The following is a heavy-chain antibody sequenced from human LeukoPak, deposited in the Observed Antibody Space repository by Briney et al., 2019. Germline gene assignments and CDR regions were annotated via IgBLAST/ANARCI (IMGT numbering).Heavy chain of an antibody. CDR2: INPNSGGT. D-gene: IGHD3-9*01. CDR3: AIEDAPRTGYYKNSHFDY. V-gene: IGHV1-2*02. CDR1: GYTFTGYY. J-gene: IGHJ4*02. Sequence: ASVKVSCTASGYTFTGYYMHWVRQAPGQGLEWMGWINPNSGGTNYAQKFQGRVTMTRDTSISTAYMELSRLRSDDTDVYYCAIEDAPRTGYYKNSHFDYWGQGTLVTVSS.